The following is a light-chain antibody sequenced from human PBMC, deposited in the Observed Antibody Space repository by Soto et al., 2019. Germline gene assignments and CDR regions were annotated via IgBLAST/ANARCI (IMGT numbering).Light chain of an antibody. CDR1: QGIGND. V-gene: IGKV1-6*01. J-gene: IGKJ4*01. CDR2: AAS. Sequence: AIQLTQSPSSLSASVGDTVTITCRASQGIGNDLGWYQQKSGKAPKLLIYAASNLQSAVPSRFSGSGSGTDFTLTISGLQPEDVATYYCQQVNSYPLTFGGGTKVDIK. CDR3: QQVNSYPLT.